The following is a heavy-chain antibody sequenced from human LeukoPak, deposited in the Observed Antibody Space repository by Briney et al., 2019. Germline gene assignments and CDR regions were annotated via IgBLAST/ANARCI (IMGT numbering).Heavy chain of an antibody. V-gene: IGHV3-23*01. D-gene: IGHD2-15*01. CDR1: AFTFSSYA. J-gene: IGHJ4*02. Sequence: GGSLRLSCAASAFTFSSYALSWVRQAPGKGLEWVSAIVGSGVNTYYADSVKGRSTISRDNSKNTLYLQMNSLRVEDTAVYYCARDKFCSDTGSCNIGLFDFWGQGALVTVSS. CDR3: ARDKFCSDTGSCNIGLFDF. CDR2: IVGSGVNT.